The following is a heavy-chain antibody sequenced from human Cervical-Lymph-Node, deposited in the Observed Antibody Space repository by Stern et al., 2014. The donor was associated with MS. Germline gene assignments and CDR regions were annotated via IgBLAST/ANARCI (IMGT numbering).Heavy chain of an antibody. J-gene: IGHJ4*02. Sequence: VQLVQSGAEVKKPGSSVKVSCKASGGTFHNHVISWVRQARGQGLEWMGGVVPLFGTPGYDRKFQGRVTITPDKSTSTVHMVLSSLNREDTGIYYCANRDMGYTYGRHDYWGQGTLVTVS. CDR2: VVPLFGTP. CDR3: ANRDMGYTYGRHDY. D-gene: IGHD5-12*01. V-gene: IGHV1-69*06. CDR1: GGTFHNHV.